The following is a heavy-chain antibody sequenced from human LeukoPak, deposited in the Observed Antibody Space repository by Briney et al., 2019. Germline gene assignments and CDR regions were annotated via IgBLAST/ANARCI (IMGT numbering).Heavy chain of an antibody. CDR2: IYYSGST. D-gene: IGHD3-22*01. J-gene: IGHJ3*02. V-gene: IGHV4-59*01. CDR1: GGSISSYY. Sequence: PSETLSLTCTVSGGSISSYYWSWIRQPPGKGLEWIGYIYYSGSTNYNPSLKSRVTISVDTSKNQFSLKLSSVTAADTAVYYCARDRPNDTTAFDIWGQGTMVTASS. CDR3: ARDRPNDTTAFDI.